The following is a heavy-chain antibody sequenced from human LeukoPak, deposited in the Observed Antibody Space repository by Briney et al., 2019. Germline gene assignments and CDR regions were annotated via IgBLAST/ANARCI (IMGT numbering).Heavy chain of an antibody. Sequence: SQTLSLTCTVSGGSISNDNYCWSWIRQHPGKGLEWIGYIYYSGSTYYNPSLKSRVTISVDTSKNQFSLKLSSVTAADTAVFFCARSTMVRGGYFDFWGQGMLVTVSS. D-gene: IGHD3-10*01. V-gene: IGHV4-30-4*08. CDR3: ARSTMVRGGYFDF. CDR1: GGSISNDNYC. CDR2: IYYSGST. J-gene: IGHJ4*02.